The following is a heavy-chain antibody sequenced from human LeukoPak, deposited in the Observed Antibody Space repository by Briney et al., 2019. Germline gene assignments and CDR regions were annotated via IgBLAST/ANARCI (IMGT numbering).Heavy chain of an antibody. Sequence: PGGSLRLSCAASGFIFSDYWMSWVRQGPGKGLEWVANIKQDGFEKYYVDSVKGRFTISRDNAKNSLYLQMNSLRAEDTAVYYCADDAFDIWGQGTMVTVSS. CDR3: ADDAFDI. V-gene: IGHV3-7*01. CDR2: IKQDGFEK. J-gene: IGHJ3*02. CDR1: GFIFSDYW.